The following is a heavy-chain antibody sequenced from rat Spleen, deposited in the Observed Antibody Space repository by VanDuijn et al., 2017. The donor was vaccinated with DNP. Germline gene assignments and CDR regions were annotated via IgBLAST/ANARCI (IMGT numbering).Heavy chain of an antibody. CDR2: ISYDGSST. J-gene: IGHJ2*01. CDR3: TRYYDSFDY. CDR1: GFTFSDYN. D-gene: IGHD1-1*01. V-gene: IGHV5-7*01. Sequence: EVQLLESGGGLVQPGRSLKLSCAASGFTFSDYNMAWVRQAPKKGLEWVATISYDGSSTYYRDSVKGRFTISRDNAKSILYLQMDSLRSEDTATYYCTRYYDSFDYWGQGVMVTVSS.